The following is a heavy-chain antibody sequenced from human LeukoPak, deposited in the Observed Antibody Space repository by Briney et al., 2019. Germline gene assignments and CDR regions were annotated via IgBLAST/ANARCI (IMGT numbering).Heavy chain of an antibody. Sequence: GGSLRLSCAASGFTFSDYYMSWIRQAPGKGLEWVSYISSSSSYTNYADSVKGRFTISRDNAKNSLYLQMNSLRAEDTAVYYCAREGYCSSTSCSDAFDIWGQGTMLTVSS. CDR1: GFTFSDYY. D-gene: IGHD2-2*01. CDR3: AREGYCSSTSCSDAFDI. J-gene: IGHJ3*02. CDR2: ISSSSSYT. V-gene: IGHV3-11*05.